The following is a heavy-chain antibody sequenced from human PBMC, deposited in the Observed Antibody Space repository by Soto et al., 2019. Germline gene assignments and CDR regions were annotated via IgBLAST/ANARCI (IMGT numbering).Heavy chain of an antibody. J-gene: IGHJ4*02. CDR1: GYTLTELS. D-gene: IGHD2-21*02. V-gene: IGHV1-24*01. Sequence: ASVKVSCKVSGYTLTELSMHWVRQAPGKGLEWMGRIIPILGIANYAQKFQGRVTMTRNTSISTAYMELSSLRSEDTAMYYCARWYGGNSGDYWGQGTLVTVSS. CDR2: IIPILGIA. CDR3: ARWYGGNSGDY.